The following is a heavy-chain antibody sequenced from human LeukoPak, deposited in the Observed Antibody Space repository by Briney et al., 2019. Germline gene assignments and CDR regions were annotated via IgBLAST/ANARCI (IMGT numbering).Heavy chain of an antibody. CDR3: AREGYSSRWYLNWFDP. CDR2: IYYSGST. Sequence: PSETLSLTCTVSGYSINSGYYWAWIRQPPGKGLEWIGSIYYSGSTYYNASLKSRVTISLDTSKNQFSLRLSSVTAADTALYYCAREGYSSRWYLNWFDPWGQGTLVTVSS. V-gene: IGHV4-38-2*02. CDR1: GYSINSGYY. J-gene: IGHJ5*02. D-gene: IGHD6-13*01.